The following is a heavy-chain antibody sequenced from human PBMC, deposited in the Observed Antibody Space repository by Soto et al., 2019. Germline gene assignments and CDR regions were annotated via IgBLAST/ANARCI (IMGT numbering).Heavy chain of an antibody. CDR1: GFTFSSYS. CDR2: ISSSSSYI. V-gene: IGHV3-21*01. J-gene: IGHJ6*02. Sequence: EVQLVESGGGLVKPGGSLRLSCAASGFTFSSYSMNWVRQAPGKGLEWVSSISSSSSYIYYADSVKGRFTISRDNAKNSLYLKMNSLRAEDTAVYYCARAPVSYRYYGMDVWGQGTTVTVSS. CDR3: ARAPVSYRYYGMDV. D-gene: IGHD1-26*01.